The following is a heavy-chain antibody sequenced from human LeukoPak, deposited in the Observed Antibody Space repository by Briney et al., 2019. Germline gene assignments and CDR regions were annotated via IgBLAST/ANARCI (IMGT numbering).Heavy chain of an antibody. V-gene: IGHV1-8*01. CDR2: YIPNSGNT. CDR1: GYTFTSYD. CDR3: ARVNKYCDFWSGYSRDLDY. D-gene: IGHD3-3*01. Sequence: ASVMVSCNASGYTFTSYDIKCWLQATRRGGEWRGCYIPNSGNTGYAQKFQGRATMTRNTSISTAYMELSSLRSENTAVYYGARVNKYCDFWSGYSRDLDYWGQGTLVTVSS. J-gene: IGHJ4*02.